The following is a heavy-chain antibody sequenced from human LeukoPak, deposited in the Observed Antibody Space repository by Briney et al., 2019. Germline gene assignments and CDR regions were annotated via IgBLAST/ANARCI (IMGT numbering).Heavy chain of an antibody. CDR1: GGSISSGSYY. V-gene: IGHV4-61*02. D-gene: IGHD3-9*01. CDR2: SYTSGST. CDR3: ARGYLTYRDAFDI. Sequence: PSQTLSLTCTGSGGSISSGSYYWSWIRQPAGKGLEWIGRSYTSGSTNYNPSLKGRVTISVDTSKNQFSLKLSSVTAADTAVYYCARGYLTYRDAFDIWGQGTMATVSS. J-gene: IGHJ3*02.